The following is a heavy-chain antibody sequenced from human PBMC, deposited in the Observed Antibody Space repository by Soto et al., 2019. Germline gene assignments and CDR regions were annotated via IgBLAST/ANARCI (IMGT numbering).Heavy chain of an antibody. CDR3: ARDFAYFDS. V-gene: IGHV4-61*01. J-gene: IGHJ4*02. CDR2: VYHTGRT. CDR1: GGSFKSGSYS. D-gene: IGHD3-3*01. Sequence: SETLSLTCTVSGGSFKSGSYSWSWIRQPPGKGLEWIGYVYHTGRTSYNPSLKGRVSISMDTSKNQFSLNLDSVTAADTAVYFCARDFAYFDSWGQGTLVTVSS.